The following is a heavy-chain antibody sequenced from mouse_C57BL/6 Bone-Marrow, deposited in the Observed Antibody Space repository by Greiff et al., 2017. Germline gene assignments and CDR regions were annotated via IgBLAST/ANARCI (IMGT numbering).Heavy chain of an antibody. D-gene: IGHD1-1*01. CDR2: ISSCGDYT. V-gene: IGHV5-9-1*02. Sequence: EVKLMESGGDLVKPGGSLKLSCAASGFTFSSYAMSWVRQTPEKRLEWVAYISSCGDYTYYADTVKGRFTFSRDNTVNTLYLQMSSLESEVTAMDYCTTYGSSPIAYWGQGTLVTVSA. CDR3: TTYGSSPIAY. J-gene: IGHJ3*01. CDR1: GFTFSSYA.